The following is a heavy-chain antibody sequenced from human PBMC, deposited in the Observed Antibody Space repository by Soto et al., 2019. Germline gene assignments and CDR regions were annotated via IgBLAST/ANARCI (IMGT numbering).Heavy chain of an antibody. Sequence: SQTLSLTCAISGDSVSSNSAAWNWIRQSPSRGLEWLGRTYYRSKWYNDYAVSVKSRITINPDTSKNQFSLQLNSVTPEDTAVYYCARVPTYCSSTSCYPGYYYYGMDAWGQGTTVTVSS. V-gene: IGHV6-1*01. CDR2: TYYRSKWYN. CDR1: GDSVSSNSAA. D-gene: IGHD2-2*01. J-gene: IGHJ6*02. CDR3: ARVPTYCSSTSCYPGYYYYGMDA.